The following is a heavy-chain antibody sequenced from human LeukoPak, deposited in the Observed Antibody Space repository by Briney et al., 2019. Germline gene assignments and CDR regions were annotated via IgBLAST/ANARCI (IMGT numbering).Heavy chain of an antibody. D-gene: IGHD6-13*01. CDR2: IYHRGAA. Sequence: PSETLSLTCTVSGHSISSDYYWGWIRQPPGKGLEWIGSIYHRGAAYYNPSLKSRVTISLDTSKNQFSLKLSSVTAADTAVYYCAREGTHNSTWYHWFDPWGQGTLVTVSS. CDR1: GHSISSDYY. V-gene: IGHV4-38-2*02. J-gene: IGHJ5*02. CDR3: AREGTHNSTWYHWFDP.